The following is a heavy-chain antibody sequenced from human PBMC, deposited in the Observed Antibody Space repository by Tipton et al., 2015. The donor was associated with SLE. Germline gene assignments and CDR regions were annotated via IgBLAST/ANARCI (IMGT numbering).Heavy chain of an antibody. Sequence: QSGPEVKKPGASVKVSCKASGYTFTSYGISWVRQAPGQGLEWMGWISAYNGNTNYAQKLQGRVTMTTDTSTSTAYMELRSLRSDDTAVYYCARDRGSYYYDSSGYTTFDIWGQGTMVTVSS. V-gene: IGHV1-18*01. CDR2: ISAYNGNT. CDR3: ARDRGSYYYDSSGYTTFDI. J-gene: IGHJ3*02. D-gene: IGHD3-22*01. CDR1: GYTFTSYG.